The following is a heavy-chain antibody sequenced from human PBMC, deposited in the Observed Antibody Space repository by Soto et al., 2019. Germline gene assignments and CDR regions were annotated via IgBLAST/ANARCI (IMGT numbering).Heavy chain of an antibody. D-gene: IGHD4-17*01. CDR1: GGSISSYY. CDR2: IYYSGST. CDR3: ARYARRTTVTHFDY. V-gene: IGHV4-59*01. J-gene: IGHJ4*02. Sequence: SETLSLTCTVSGGSISSYYWSWIRQPPGKGLVWIGYIYYSGSTNYNPSLKSLVTISVDTSKNQFSLKLSSVTAADTAVYYCARYARRTTVTHFDYWGQGTLVTVSP.